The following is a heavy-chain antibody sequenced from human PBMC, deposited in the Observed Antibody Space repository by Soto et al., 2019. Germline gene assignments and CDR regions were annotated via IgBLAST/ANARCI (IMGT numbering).Heavy chain of an antibody. CDR3: AKGYGDYYPSFYY. CDR2: ISYDGSKK. Sequence: QVQLVESGGGVGQPGRSLRLSCAASGFTFSSYGMHWVRQDPGKWLEWVAVISYDGSKKYYADSVKGRFTISRDNSQNTLYLQMNSLRAEDTAVYYWAKGYGDYYPSFYYGGPGTLVTVSS. CDR1: GFTFSSYG. V-gene: IGHV3-30*18. D-gene: IGHD4-17*01. J-gene: IGHJ4*02.